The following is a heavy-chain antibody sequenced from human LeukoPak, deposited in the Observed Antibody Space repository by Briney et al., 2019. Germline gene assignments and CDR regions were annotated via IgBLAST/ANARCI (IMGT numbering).Heavy chain of an antibody. CDR2: ISSSGGST. V-gene: IGHV3-23*01. CDR3: AKGPPYETAPIYFDY. J-gene: IGHJ4*02. CDR1: GFTFSSYA. Sequence: GGSLRLSCAASGFTFSSYAMSWVRQAPGKGLEWVSAISSSGGSTYYADSVEGRFTISRDNSKNTLYLQMNSLRAEDTAVYYCAKGPPYETAPIYFDYWGQGTLVTVSS. D-gene: IGHD3-3*01.